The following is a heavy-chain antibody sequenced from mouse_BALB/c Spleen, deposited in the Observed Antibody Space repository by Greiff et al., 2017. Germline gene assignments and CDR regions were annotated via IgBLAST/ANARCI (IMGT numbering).Heavy chain of an antibody. D-gene: IGHD1-1*01. J-gene: IGHJ4*01. CDR1: GFSLSTSGMG. CDR2: IYWDDDK. Sequence: QVTLKVSGPGILQPSQTLSLTCSFSGFSLSTSGMGVSWIRQPSGKGLEWLAHIYWDDDKRYNPSLKSRLTISKDTSRNQVFLKITSVDTADTATYYCARKTVVATDAMDYWGQGTSVTVSS. CDR3: ARKTVVATDAMDY. V-gene: IGHV8-12*01.